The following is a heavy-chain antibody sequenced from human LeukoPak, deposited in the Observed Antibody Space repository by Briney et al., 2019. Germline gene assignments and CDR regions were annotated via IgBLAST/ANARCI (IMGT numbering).Heavy chain of an antibody. V-gene: IGHV4-34*01. CDR2: INHSGST. CDR1: GGSFSGYY. Sequence: SETLSLTCAVYGGSFSGYYWSWIRQPPGKGLEWIGEINHSGSTNYNPSLKSRVTISVDTSKNQFSLKLSSVTAADTAVYYCARGGVGASDYWGQRTLVAVSS. J-gene: IGHJ4*02. D-gene: IGHD1-26*01. CDR3: ARGGVGASDY.